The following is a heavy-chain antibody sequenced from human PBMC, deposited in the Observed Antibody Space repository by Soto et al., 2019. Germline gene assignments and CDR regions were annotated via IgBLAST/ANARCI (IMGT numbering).Heavy chain of an antibody. V-gene: IGHV4-4*07. CDR1: GDSINSFY. CDR2: IHSSGTT. J-gene: IGHJ4*02. Sequence: SETLSLTCTVSGDSINSFYWTWIRQPAGKRLEWIGRIHSSGTTKYNPPLKSRVTMSVDTSKNQFSLKLTSVTAADTAVYYCARDRIIGTSYSDYWGQGILVTVSS. D-gene: IGHD1-7*01. CDR3: ARDRIIGTSYSDY.